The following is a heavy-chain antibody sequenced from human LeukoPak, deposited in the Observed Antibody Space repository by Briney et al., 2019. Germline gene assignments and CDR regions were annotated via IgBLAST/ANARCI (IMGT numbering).Heavy chain of an antibody. J-gene: IGHJ3*02. CDR2: VKHDGSEK. V-gene: IGHV3-7*05. Sequence: GGSLRLSCEVSGFTFSLYWMSWVRQAPGKGLEWVANVKHDGSEKYYVDSVKGRFTISRDNAKKSLYLQMNSLRAEDTAVYYCARDDPLATPHDAFDIWGQGTMVTVSS. CDR3: ARDDPLATPHDAFDI. D-gene: IGHD2-15*01. CDR1: GFTFSLYW.